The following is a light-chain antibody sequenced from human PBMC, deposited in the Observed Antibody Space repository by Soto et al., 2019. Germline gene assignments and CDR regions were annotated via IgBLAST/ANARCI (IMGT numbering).Light chain of an antibody. CDR2: LEGSGSY. J-gene: IGLJ3*02. Sequence: QSVLTQSSSASAPLGSSVKLTCTLSSGHSSYSIAWHQQQTGKAPRYLMKLEGSGSYNKGSGVPDRFSGSSSAAGRYLTISSLQLEDGSDSQFETWESHTQVFDRETPLSVL. CDR1: SGHSSYS. CDR3: ETWESHTQV. V-gene: IGLV4-60*02.